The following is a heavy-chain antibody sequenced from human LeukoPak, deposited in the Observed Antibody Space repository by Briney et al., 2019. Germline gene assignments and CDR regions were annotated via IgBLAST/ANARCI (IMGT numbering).Heavy chain of an antibody. Sequence: GESLKISCKGSGYSFTGYWIGWVRQMPGKGLEWMGIIYPGDSDTRYSPSFQGQVTISADKSISTAYLQWSSLKASDTAMYYCARPKGSEEGYSYGDDAFDIWGQGTMVTVSS. CDR3: ARPKGSEEGYSYGDDAFDI. J-gene: IGHJ3*02. D-gene: IGHD5-18*01. CDR1: GYSFTGYW. CDR2: IYPGDSDT. V-gene: IGHV5-51*01.